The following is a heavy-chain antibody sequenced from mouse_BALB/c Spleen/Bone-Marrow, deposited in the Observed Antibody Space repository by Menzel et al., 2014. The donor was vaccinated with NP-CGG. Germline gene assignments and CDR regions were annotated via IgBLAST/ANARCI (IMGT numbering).Heavy chain of an antibody. J-gene: IGHJ1*01. D-gene: IGHD1-3*01. V-gene: IGHV1S81*02. Sequence: VQLVESGAELVKPGASVRLSCKASGYTFTSYWMHWVKQRPGQGLEWIGEINPSNGRSNYSEKFKSKATLTVDKSSSTPYMQLSSLTSEDSAVYSCARYNAYDWYSEVWGAGTTVTAYS. CDR2: INPSNGRS. CDR3: ARYNAYDWYSEV. CDR1: GYTFTSYW.